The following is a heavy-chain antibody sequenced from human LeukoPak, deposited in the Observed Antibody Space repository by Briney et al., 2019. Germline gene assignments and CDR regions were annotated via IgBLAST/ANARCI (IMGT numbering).Heavy chain of an antibody. J-gene: IGHJ4*02. CDR2: INTNTGNP. D-gene: IGHD3-22*01. Sequence: ASVKVSCKASGYTFTSYAMNWVRQAPGQGLEWMGWINTNTGNPTYAQGFTGRFVFSLDTSVSTAYLQISSLKAEDTAVNYCARDLGSYDSSGADYWGQGTLVTVSS. CDR3: ARDLGSYDSSGADY. CDR1: GYTFTSYA. V-gene: IGHV7-4-1*02.